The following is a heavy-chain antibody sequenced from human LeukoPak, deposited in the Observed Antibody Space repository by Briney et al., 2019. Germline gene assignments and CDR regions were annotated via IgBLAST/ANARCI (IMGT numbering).Heavy chain of an antibody. CDR1: GFTFSSYW. V-gene: IGHV3-7*01. D-gene: IGHD2-15*01. CDR3: YCAVEDY. J-gene: IGHJ4*02. Sequence: GGSLRLSCATSGFTFSSYWMSWVRQAPGKGLEWVANIKQDGSEKNYVDSVKGRFTISRDNAKNSLFLQMNSLRAEDTAVYYCYCAVEDYWGQGTLVTVSS. CDR2: IKQDGSEK.